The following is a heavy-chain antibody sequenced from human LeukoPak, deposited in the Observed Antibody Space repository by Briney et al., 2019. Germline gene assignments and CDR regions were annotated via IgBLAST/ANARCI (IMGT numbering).Heavy chain of an antibody. D-gene: IGHD3-10*01. CDR1: GGSFSGYY. J-gene: IGHJ6*02. V-gene: IGHV4-34*01. CDR3: ASGYYGSGSRPALLYYYYGMDV. Sequence: SETLSLTCAVYGGSFSGYYWSWIRQPPRKGLEWIGEINHSGSTNYHPSLKSRVTISVDTSKNQSSLKLSSVTAADTAVYYCASGYYGSGSRPALLYYYYGMDVWGQGTTVTVSS. CDR2: INHSGST.